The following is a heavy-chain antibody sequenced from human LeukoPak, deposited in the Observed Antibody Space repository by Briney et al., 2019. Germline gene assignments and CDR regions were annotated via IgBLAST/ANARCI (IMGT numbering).Heavy chain of an antibody. V-gene: IGHV3-21*04. CDR3: AKDRDGSGSSHFDY. Sequence: GGSLRLSCAASGFTFSSYTMNWVRQPPGKGLEWVSSISSSSSYIYYADSVKGRFTISRDNSKNTLYLQMNSLRAEDTAVYYCAKDRDGSGSSHFDYWGQGTLVTVSS. CDR1: GFTFSSYT. CDR2: ISSSSSYI. D-gene: IGHD3-10*01. J-gene: IGHJ4*02.